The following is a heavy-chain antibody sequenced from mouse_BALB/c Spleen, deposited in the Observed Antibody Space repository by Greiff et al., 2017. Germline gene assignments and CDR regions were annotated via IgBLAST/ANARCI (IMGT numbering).Heavy chain of an antibody. D-gene: IGHD1-1*01. J-gene: IGHJ3*01. Sequence: EVQVVESGGGLVKPGGSLKLSCAASGFTFSSYAMSWVRQTPEKRLEWVATISSGGSYTYYPDSVKGRFTISRDSAKNTLYLQMSSLRSEDTAMYYCASTSYGSSPFAYWGQGTLVTVSA. CDR3: ASTSYGSSPFAY. CDR2: ISSGGSYT. CDR1: GFTFSSYA. V-gene: IGHV5-9-3*01.